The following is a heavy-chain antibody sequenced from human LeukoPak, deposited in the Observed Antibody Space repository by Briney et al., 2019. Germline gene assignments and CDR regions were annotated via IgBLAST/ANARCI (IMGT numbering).Heavy chain of an antibody. D-gene: IGHD1-7*01. J-gene: IGHJ4*02. Sequence: GGSLRLSCAASGXTFSYAWMSWVRQAPGKGLEWVGRIKTKTDGGTTDYAAPVKGRFTISRDDSKTTLYLQMNSLKTEDTAVYYCITVGPHNWNYGYWGQGALVTVSS. V-gene: IGHV3-15*01. CDR3: ITVGPHNWNYGY. CDR2: IKTKTDGGTT. CDR1: GXTFSYAW.